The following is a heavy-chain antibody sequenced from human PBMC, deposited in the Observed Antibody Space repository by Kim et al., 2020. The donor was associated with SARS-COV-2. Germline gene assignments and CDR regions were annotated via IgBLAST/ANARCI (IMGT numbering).Heavy chain of an antibody. CDR1: GFTFSTYW. J-gene: IGHJ4*01. D-gene: IGHD7-27*01. V-gene: IGHV3-74*01. CDR2: INRDGSQT. Sequence: GGSLRLSCAASGFTFSTYWMHWVRQAPRKGPVWVSRINRDGSQTNYADSVKGRFTVSRDNAKNTVYLQMNSLRAEDTAVYFCARDEGLGTTSRGFDYWG. CDR3: ARDEGLGTTSRGFDY.